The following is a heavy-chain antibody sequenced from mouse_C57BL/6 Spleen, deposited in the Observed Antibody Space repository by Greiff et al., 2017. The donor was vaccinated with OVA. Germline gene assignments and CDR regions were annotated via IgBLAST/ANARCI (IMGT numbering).Heavy chain of an antibody. D-gene: IGHD1-1*01. J-gene: IGHJ2*01. CDR2: IDPSDSYT. CDR3: ARRGYYPYFDY. Sequence: QVQLKQPGAELVRPGPSVKLSCKASGYTFTSYWMHWVKQRPGQGLEWIGVIDPSDSYTNYNQKFKGKATLTVDTSSSTAYMQLSSLTSEDSAVYYCARRGYYPYFDYWGQGTTLTVSS. CDR1: GYTFTSYW. V-gene: IGHV1-59*01.